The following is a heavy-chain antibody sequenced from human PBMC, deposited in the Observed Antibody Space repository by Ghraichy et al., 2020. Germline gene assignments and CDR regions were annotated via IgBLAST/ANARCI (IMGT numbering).Heavy chain of an antibody. D-gene: IGHD5-24*01. CDR1: GFNFNTSW. CDR3: ARDRAYKSFDY. CDR2: INHDGSER. J-gene: IGHJ4*02. Sequence: GSLRLSCAASGFNFNTSWMNWVRQAPGKGLEWVAGINHDGSERFHLDSVTGRFTISRDNAKKSLYFQMNSLRADDTAFYYCARDRAYKSFDYWGQGTLVTVPS. V-gene: IGHV3-7*03.